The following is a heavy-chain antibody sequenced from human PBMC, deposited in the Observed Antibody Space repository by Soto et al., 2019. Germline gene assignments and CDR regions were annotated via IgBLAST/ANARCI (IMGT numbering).Heavy chain of an antibody. Sequence: QVQLVESGGGVVQPGRSLRLSCAASGFTFSSYGMHWVRQAPGKGLEWVAVISYDGSNKYYADSVKGRFTISRDNSKNTLYLQMNSLRAEHTAVYYCAKVPSSGYYPRPSLYGMDVWGQGTTVTVSS. D-gene: IGHD3-22*01. CDR2: ISYDGSNK. CDR1: GFTFSSYG. J-gene: IGHJ6*02. V-gene: IGHV3-30*18. CDR3: AKVPSSGYYPRPSLYGMDV.